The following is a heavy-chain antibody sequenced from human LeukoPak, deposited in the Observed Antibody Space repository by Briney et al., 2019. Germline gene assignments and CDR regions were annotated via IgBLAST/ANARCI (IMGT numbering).Heavy chain of an antibody. J-gene: IGHJ4*02. CDR2: IYSSGST. V-gene: IGHV4-4*07. Sequence: SETLSLTCTVSGGSFNNYYWNWIRQPAGKGLEWIGRIYSSGSTDYNTSLKSRVTMSVDTSKNQFSLNLTSVTAADAAVYYCARGRGRLLLIDYWGQGTLVTVSS. D-gene: IGHD2-15*01. CDR1: GGSFNNYY. CDR3: ARGRGRLLLIDY.